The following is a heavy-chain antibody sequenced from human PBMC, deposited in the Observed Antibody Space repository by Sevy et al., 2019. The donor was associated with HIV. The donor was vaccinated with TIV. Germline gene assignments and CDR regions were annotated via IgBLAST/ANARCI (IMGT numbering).Heavy chain of an antibody. CDR2: ISTYNDDT. CDR1: GYTFTSHG. CDR3: ARDLPPLDYYGSGSYYTSDY. J-gene: IGHJ4*02. V-gene: IGHV1-18*01. D-gene: IGHD3-10*01. Sequence: ASVKDSCKASGYTFTSHGISWVRQAPGQGLEWVGWISTYNDDTKYAQKVQGRVTMTTDTSTTTVFMELRSLRSDDTAIYYCARDLPPLDYYGSGSYYTSDYWGQGTLVTVSS.